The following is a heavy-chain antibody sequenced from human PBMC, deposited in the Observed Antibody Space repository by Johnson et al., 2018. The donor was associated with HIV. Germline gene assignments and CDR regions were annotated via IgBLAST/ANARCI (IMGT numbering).Heavy chain of an antibody. D-gene: IGHD1-26*01. Sequence: VQLVESGGGLIQPGGSLRLSCAASGFTVSSNYMSWVRQAPGKGLEWVSVIYGSNSTSYADSVKGRFTISRDKSKNTLSLQMNSLRAEDTAVYYCAREGVVGVKDGLIWGQGTMVTVSS. CDR3: AREGVVGVKDGLI. V-gene: IGHV3-53*01. CDR2: IYGSNST. CDR1: GFTVSSNY. J-gene: IGHJ3*02.